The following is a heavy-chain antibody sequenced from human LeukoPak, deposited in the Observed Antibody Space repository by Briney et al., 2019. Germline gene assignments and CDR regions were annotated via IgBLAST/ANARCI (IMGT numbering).Heavy chain of an antibody. Sequence: SETLSLTCTVSGGSISSGDYYWSWIRQPPGKGLEWIGYIYYSGSTYYNPSLKSRLIISGDTSKNQFSLRLSSVTAADTAVYYCGRIVADIDYWGQGTLVTVSS. CDR2: IYYSGST. J-gene: IGHJ4*02. CDR1: GGSISSGDYY. D-gene: IGHD2-21*01. V-gene: IGHV4-30-4*01. CDR3: GRIVADIDY.